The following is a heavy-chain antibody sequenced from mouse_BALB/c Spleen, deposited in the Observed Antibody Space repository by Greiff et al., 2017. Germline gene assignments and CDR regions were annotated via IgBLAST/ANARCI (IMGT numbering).Heavy chain of an antibody. CDR3: ARHYYRYDPYYFDY. Sequence: EVKLQESGPGLVKPSQSLSLTCTVTGYSITSDYAWNWIRQFPGNKLEWMGYISYSGSTSYNPSLKSRISITRDTSKNQFFLQLNSVTTEDTATYYCARHYYRYDPYYFDYWGQGTTLTVSS. CDR1: GYSITSDYA. J-gene: IGHJ2*01. CDR2: ISYSGST. V-gene: IGHV3-2*02. D-gene: IGHD2-14*01.